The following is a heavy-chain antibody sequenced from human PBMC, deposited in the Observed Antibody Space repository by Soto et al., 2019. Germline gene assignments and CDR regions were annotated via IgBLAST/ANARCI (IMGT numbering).Heavy chain of an antibody. CDR2: ISSSSSYI. V-gene: IGHV3-21*01. Sequence: PGGSLRLSCAASGFTFSSYSMNWVRQAPGKGLEWVSSISSSSSYIYYADSVKGRFTISRDNAKNSLYLQMNSLRAEDTAVYYCARVEVVLRFLEWSTLYGVDVWGQGTTVTVSS. D-gene: IGHD3-3*01. CDR1: GFTFSSYS. J-gene: IGHJ6*02. CDR3: ARVEVVLRFLEWSTLYGVDV.